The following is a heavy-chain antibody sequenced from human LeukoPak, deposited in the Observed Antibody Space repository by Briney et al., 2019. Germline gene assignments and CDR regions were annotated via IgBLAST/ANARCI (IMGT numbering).Heavy chain of an antibody. Sequence: GGSLRLSCAASGFTFSTYSMTWVRQAPGKGLEWVSSISTSSRYIYYADSVKGRFTISRDNAKNSLYLQMNSLRAEDTAVYYCANNYGDYDYWGQGTLVTVSS. V-gene: IGHV3-21*01. D-gene: IGHD4-17*01. CDR3: ANNYGDYDY. CDR2: ISTSSRYI. CDR1: GFTFSTYS. J-gene: IGHJ4*02.